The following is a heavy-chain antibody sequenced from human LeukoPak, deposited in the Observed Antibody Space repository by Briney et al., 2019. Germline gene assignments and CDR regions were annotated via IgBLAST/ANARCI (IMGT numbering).Heavy chain of an antibody. J-gene: IGHJ4*02. CDR3: ARQRRFWSGSHVGWFDY. V-gene: IGHV4-31*03. CDR2: IYYSGST. Sequence: SQTLSLTCTVSGGSTSSGGYYWSWIRQHPGKGLEWIGYIYYSGSTYYNPSLKSRVTISVDTSKNQFSLKLSSVTAADTAVYYCARQRRFWSGSHVGWFDYWGQGTLVTVSS. D-gene: IGHD3-3*01. CDR1: GGSTSSGGYY.